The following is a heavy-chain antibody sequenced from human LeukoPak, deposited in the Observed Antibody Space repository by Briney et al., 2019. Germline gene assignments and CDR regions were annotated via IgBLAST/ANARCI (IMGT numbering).Heavy chain of an antibody. V-gene: IGHV4-59*08. J-gene: IGHJ4*02. CDR3: AGHHPRNTVDF. D-gene: IGHD2/OR15-2a*01. CDR2: ISDIGSI. CDR1: GGSISSCY. Sequence: SETLSLTCTVSGGSISSCYWSWIRQPPGKGLEWIAYISDIGSINYNPSLKSRVTISLDTSKNQFSLKLSSVTAADTAVYYCAGHHPRNTVDFWGQGTLVTVSS.